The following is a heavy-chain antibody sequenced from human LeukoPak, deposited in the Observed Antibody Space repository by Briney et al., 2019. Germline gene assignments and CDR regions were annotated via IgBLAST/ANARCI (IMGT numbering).Heavy chain of an antibody. V-gene: IGHV1-46*01. CDR2: ISPSGGST. J-gene: IGHJ4*02. Sequence: GASVKVSCKASGYTFTSYYMHWVRQAPGQGLEWMGIISPSGGSTSYAQKFQGRVTMTGDTSTSTVYMELSSLRSEDTAVYYCAREGRVRGVIQPQSFDYWGQGTLVTVSS. CDR3: AREGRVRGVIQPQSFDY. D-gene: IGHD3-10*01. CDR1: GYTFTSYY.